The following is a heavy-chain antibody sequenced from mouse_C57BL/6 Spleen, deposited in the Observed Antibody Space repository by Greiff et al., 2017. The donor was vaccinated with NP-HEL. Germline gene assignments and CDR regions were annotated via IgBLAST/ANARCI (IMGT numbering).Heavy chain of an antibody. V-gene: IGHV8-8*01. CDR2: IWWDDDK. D-gene: IGHD1-1*01. Sequence: QVTLKVSGPGILQPSQTLSLTCSFSGFSLSTFGMGVGWIRQPSGKGLEWLAHIWWDDDKYYNPALKSLLTISKDTSKNQGFLKIANVDTADTATYYCARPHYYGSSPYAMDYWGQGTSVTVSS. CDR1: GFSLSTFGMG. CDR3: ARPHYYGSSPYAMDY. J-gene: IGHJ4*01.